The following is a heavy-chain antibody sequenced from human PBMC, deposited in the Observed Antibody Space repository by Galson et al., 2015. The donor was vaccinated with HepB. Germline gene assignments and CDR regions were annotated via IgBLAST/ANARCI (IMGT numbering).Heavy chain of an antibody. V-gene: IGHV1-69*13. J-gene: IGHJ4*02. Sequence: SVKVSCKASGGTFSSYAISWVRQAPGQGLEWMGGIIPIFGTANYAQKFQGRVTITADESTSTAYMELSRLRSDDTAVYYCATGTMVRGELFDYWGQGTLVTVSS. CDR1: GGTFSSYA. CDR2: IIPIFGTA. CDR3: ATGTMVRGELFDY. D-gene: IGHD3-10*01.